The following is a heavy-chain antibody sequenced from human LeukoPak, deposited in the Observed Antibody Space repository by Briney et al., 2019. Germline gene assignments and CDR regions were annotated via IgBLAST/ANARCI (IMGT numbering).Heavy chain of an antibody. D-gene: IGHD4-17*01. Sequence: GGSLRLSCAASEFPFSSYAMTWVRQAPGKGLEWVSSISGSGGSIYYADSVKGRFTISRDNSKNTLILQMNSLRAEDTATYYCANEYYGDYVKLAANWGQGTLVTVSS. CDR2: ISGSGGSI. CDR3: ANEYYGDYVKLAAN. V-gene: IGHV3-23*01. CDR1: EFPFSSYA. J-gene: IGHJ4*02.